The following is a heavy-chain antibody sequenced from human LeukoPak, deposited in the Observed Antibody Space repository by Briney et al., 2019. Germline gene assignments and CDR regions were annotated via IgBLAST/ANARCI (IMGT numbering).Heavy chain of an antibody. V-gene: IGHV4-34*01. D-gene: IGHD3-22*01. CDR1: GGSISSYY. J-gene: IGHJ5*02. CDR2: ISHSGST. Sequence: SETLSLTCTVSGGSISSYYWSWIRQPQGKGLEWIGEISHSGSTNYNPSLKSRVTISVDTSKNQFSLKLSSVTAADTAVYCCARSPDSSGYSWGQGTLVTVSS. CDR3: ARSPDSSGYS.